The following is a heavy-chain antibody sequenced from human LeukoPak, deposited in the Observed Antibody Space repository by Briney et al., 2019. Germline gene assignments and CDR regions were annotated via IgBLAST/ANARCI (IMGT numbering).Heavy chain of an antibody. CDR1: GFTFSSYW. CDR2: IKQDGSEK. V-gene: IGHV3-7*01. D-gene: IGHD5-18*01. CDR3: ARDSVDTAMWYYYGMDV. J-gene: IGHJ6*02. Sequence: GGSLRLSCAASGFTFSSYWMSWVRQAPGKGLEWVANIKQDGSEKHYVDSVKGRFTISRDNAKNSLYLQMNSLRAEDTAVYYCARDSVDTAMWYYYGMDVWGQGTTVTVSS.